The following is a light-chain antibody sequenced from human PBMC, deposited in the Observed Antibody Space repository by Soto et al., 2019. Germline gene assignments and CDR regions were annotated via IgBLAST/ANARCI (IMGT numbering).Light chain of an antibody. Sequence: EIAMTQSPATLSVSPGERATLSCRASQSVSSNLAWYQQKPGQAPMLLIYDASTRATGIPARFSGSGSGTEFTLTISSLQSEDFAFYYCQQFHYWWTFGQGTKVDIK. J-gene: IGKJ1*01. V-gene: IGKV3-15*01. CDR1: QSVSSN. CDR2: DAS. CDR3: QQFHYWWT.